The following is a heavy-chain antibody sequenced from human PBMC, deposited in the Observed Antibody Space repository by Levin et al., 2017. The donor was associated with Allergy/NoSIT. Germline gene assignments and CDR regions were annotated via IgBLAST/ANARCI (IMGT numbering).Heavy chain of an antibody. J-gene: IGHJ6*02. D-gene: IGHD3-10*01. Sequence: ASVKVSCKASGYTFTGYYMHWVRQAPGQGLEWMGWINLNSGGTNYAQKFQGRVTMPRDTPISTAYMSLSRLRSDDTADYYCARDQVLLSMDVWGQGTTVTVSS. CDR3: ARDQVLLSMDV. CDR2: INLNSGGT. CDR1: GYTFTGYY. V-gene: IGHV1-2*02.